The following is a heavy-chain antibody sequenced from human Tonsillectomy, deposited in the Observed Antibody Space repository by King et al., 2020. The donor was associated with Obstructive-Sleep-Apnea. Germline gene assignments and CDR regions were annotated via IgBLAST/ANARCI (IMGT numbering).Heavy chain of an antibody. Sequence: QLQESGPGLVKPSETLSLTCTVSGGSISSSSYYWGWIRQPPGKGLEWIGSIYYSGSTYYNPSLKSRVTISVDTSKNQFSLKLSSVTAADTAVYYCARARRLAPDIYLDYWGQGTLVTVSS. CDR2: IYYSGST. CDR3: ARARRLAPDIYLDY. CDR1: GGSISSSSYY. D-gene: IGHD3-9*01. J-gene: IGHJ4*02. V-gene: IGHV4-39*07.